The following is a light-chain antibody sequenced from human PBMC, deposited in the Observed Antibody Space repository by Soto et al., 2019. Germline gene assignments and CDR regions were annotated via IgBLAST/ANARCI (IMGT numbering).Light chain of an antibody. V-gene: IGLV2-14*03. Sequence: QSVRTQPASVSGSPGQSITISCTGTSSDVGFYNYVSWYQHHPGKAPKLMIYDVSNRPSGVSDRFSGSKSGNTASLTISGLQADDEADYYCSSYTSTNTLFVFGTGTKVTVL. CDR3: SSYTSTNTLFV. J-gene: IGLJ1*01. CDR1: SSDVGFYNY. CDR2: DVS.